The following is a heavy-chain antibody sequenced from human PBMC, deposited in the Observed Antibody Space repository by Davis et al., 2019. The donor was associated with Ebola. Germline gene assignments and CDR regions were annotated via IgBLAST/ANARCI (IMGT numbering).Heavy chain of an antibody. D-gene: IGHD3-3*01. Sequence: ASVKVSCKASGYTFTSYYMHWVRQAPGQGLEWMGIINPSGGSTSYAQKFQGRVTMTRDTSTSTVYMELSSLRSEDTAVYYCARDAGATNYDFWSGTNWFDPWGQGTLVTVSS. J-gene: IGHJ5*02. CDR3: ARDAGATNYDFWSGTNWFDP. V-gene: IGHV1-46*01. CDR1: GYTFTSYY. CDR2: INPSGGST.